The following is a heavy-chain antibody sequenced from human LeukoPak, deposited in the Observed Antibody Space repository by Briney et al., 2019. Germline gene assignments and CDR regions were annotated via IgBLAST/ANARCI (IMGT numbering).Heavy chain of an antibody. D-gene: IGHD3-16*01. CDR1: GFTFSSYG. CDR2: ISYDGSNK. V-gene: IGHV3-30*18. Sequence: GRSLRLSCAASGFTFSSYGMHWVRQAPGKGLEWVAVISYDGSNKYYADSVKGRFTISRDNSKNTLYLQMNSLRAEDTAVYYCAKDSGGGATDYWGQGTLVTVSS. J-gene: IGHJ4*02. CDR3: AKDSGGGATDY.